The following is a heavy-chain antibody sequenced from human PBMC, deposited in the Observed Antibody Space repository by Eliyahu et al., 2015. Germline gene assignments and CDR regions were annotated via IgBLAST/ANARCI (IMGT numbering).Heavy chain of an antibody. Sequence: SLKSRVTISVDTSRNQFSLKLTSGTAADTAVYYCAKKSSFLANWFDPWGQGTLVTVSS. J-gene: IGHJ5*02. V-gene: IGHV4-39*01. D-gene: IGHD2/OR15-2a*01. CDR3: AKKSSFLANWFDP.